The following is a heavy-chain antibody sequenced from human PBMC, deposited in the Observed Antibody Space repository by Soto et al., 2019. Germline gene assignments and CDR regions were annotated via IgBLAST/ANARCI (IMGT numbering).Heavy chain of an antibody. Sequence: QVQLQQWGAGLLKPSETLSLTCAVYGGSFSGYYWSWIRQPPGKGLEWMGEINHGGSTNYNPSLKSRATISVDTSKNQFSLKLSSVTSADRAVYYCARVVEAAGTLVVAYYFDYWGQGTLVIVYS. CDR3: ARVVEAAGTLVVAYYFDY. D-gene: IGHD6-13*01. CDR2: INHGGST. CDR1: GGSFSGYY. V-gene: IGHV4-34*01. J-gene: IGHJ4*02.